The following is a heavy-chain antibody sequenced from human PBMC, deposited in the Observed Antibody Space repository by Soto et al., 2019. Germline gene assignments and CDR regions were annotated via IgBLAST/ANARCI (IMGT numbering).Heavy chain of an antibody. J-gene: IGHJ6*02. D-gene: IGHD2-2*01. CDR2: IIPMFGIA. Sequence: QVQLVQSGAEVKRPGSSVKVSCKGSGDTFNRYTVTWVRQAPGQGLEWMGRIIPMFGIASYAQNFQGSVTITADKSTNTAYMELSSLRSEDTAVYYCARDWGRSDLIPAAISAMDVWGQGTSVTVS. CDR3: ARDWGRSDLIPAAISAMDV. CDR1: GDTFNRYT. V-gene: IGHV1-69*08.